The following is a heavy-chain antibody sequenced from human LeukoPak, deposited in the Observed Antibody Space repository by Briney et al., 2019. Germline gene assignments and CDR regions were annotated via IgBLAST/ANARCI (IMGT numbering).Heavy chain of an antibody. D-gene: IGHD6-19*01. J-gene: IGHJ4*02. CDR3: ARPDRSGWYDY. V-gene: IGHV4-31*03. Sequence: PSETLSLTCTVSGGSISSGGYYWSWIRQHPGKGLEWIGYIYYSGSTYYNPSLKSRVTISVDTSKNQFSLKLSSVTAADTAVYYCARPDRSGWYDYWGQGTLVTVSS. CDR1: GGSISSGGYY. CDR2: IYYSGST.